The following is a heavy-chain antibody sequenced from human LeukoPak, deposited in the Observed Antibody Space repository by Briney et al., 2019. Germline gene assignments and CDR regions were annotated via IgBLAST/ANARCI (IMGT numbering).Heavy chain of an antibody. J-gene: IGHJ6*02. Sequence: GRSLRLSCTVSGFTFCDHAMSWVRQAPGKGLEWVGFIRSKTYGGTTGYAASVKGRFIISRDDSTSIAYLQMNSLKTEDTAVYYCTRGPIQLWLYHGMDVWGQGTTVTVSS. V-gene: IGHV3-49*04. CDR2: IRSKTYGGTT. CDR1: GFTFCDHA. D-gene: IGHD5-18*01. CDR3: TRGPIQLWLYHGMDV.